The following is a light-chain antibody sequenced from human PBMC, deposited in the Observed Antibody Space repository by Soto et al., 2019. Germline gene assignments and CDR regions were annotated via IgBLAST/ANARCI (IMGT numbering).Light chain of an antibody. J-gene: IGLJ2*01. Sequence: QSVLTQPPSPSGPPGQGVTISGPGTSSTIESNTVNWYQQPPGTAPKLLIYSNNQRPSGVPDRFSGSKSGTSASLAISGLQSEDEADYYCAAWDDSVNAVVFGGGTKLTVL. CDR3: AAWDDSVNAVV. V-gene: IGLV1-44*01. CDR1: SSTIESNT. CDR2: SNN.